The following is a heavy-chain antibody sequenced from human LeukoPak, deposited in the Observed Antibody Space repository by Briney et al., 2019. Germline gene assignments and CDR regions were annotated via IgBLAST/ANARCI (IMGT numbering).Heavy chain of an antibody. CDR1: GFTFSSYS. J-gene: IGHJ4*02. Sequence: GGSLRLTCAASGFTFSSYSMNWVRQAPGKGLEWVSYISSSSTIYYADSVKGRFTISRDNAKNSLYLQMNSLRAEDTAVYYCARDQGGYCSSTSCVPWGHWGQGTLVTVSS. CDR2: ISSSSTI. V-gene: IGHV3-48*01. CDR3: ARDQGGYCSSTSCVPWGH. D-gene: IGHD2-2*01.